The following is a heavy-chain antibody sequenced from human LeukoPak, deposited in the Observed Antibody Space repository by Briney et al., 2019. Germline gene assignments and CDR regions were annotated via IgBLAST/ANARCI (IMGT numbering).Heavy chain of an antibody. D-gene: IGHD6-19*01. J-gene: IGHJ4*02. V-gene: IGHV1-46*01. CDR2: INPSGGST. CDR1: GYTFTSYY. CDR3: ASAVAGLRLYYFDY. Sequence: GASVKVSCKASGYTFTSYYMHWVRQAPGQGLEWMGIINPSGGSTSYAQKFQGRVTLTRDTSTSTVYMELSSLRSEGTAVYYCASAVAGLRLYYFDYWGQGTLVTVSS.